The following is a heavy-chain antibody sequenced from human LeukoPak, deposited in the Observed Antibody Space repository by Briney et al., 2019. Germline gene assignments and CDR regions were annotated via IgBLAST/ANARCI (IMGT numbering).Heavy chain of an antibody. J-gene: IGHJ4*02. CDR2: VHLDGRT. V-gene: IGHV4-4*02. D-gene: IGHD6-19*01. CDR1: GGPITTTNW. CDR3: ARGNIAVAGTFDY. Sequence: SGTLFLTCGVSGGPITTTNWWTWVRQPPGKGLEWIGEVHLDGRTNYNPSLESRLTISVDTSKNQFSLKLSSVTAADTAVYYCARGNIAVAGTFDYWGQGTLVTVSS.